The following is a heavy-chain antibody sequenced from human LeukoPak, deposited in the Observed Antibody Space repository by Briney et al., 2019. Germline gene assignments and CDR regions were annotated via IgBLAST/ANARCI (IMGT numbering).Heavy chain of an antibody. V-gene: IGHV4-59*01. J-gene: IGHJ4*02. CDR1: GGSISSYY. CDR2: IYFIGST. CDR3: ARLGEQWLASFDY. Sequence: SETLSLTRTVSGGSISSYYWSWIREPPGKGLEWIGYIYFIGSTNYNPSLKRRVTISVDTSKNQFSLKLSSVTAADTAVYYCARLGEQWLASFDYWGQGTLVSVSS. D-gene: IGHD6-19*01.